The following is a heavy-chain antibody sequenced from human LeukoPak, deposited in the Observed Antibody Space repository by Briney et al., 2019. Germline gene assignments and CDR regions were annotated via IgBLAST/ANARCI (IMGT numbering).Heavy chain of an antibody. CDR2: IYYSGST. D-gene: IGHD3-3*01. J-gene: IGHJ3*02. CDR1: GGSISSGSYY. Sequence: SETLSLTCTVSGGSISSGSYYWGWIRQPPGKGLEWIGSIYYSGSTYYNPSLKSRVTISVDTSKNQFSLKLSSVTAADTAVYYCARRLTHPLYYDFWSGPGAFDIWGQGTMVTVSS. CDR3: ARRLTHPLYYDFWSGPGAFDI. V-gene: IGHV4-39*01.